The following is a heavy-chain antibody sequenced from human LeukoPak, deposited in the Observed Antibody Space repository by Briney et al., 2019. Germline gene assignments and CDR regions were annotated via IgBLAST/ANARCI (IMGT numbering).Heavy chain of an antibody. CDR1: GFTFSSYA. CDR2: ISGSGGST. J-gene: IGHJ4*02. V-gene: IGHV3-23*01. CDR3: AKVPQIPPWYFDY. Sequence: GGSLRPSCAASGFTFSSYAMSWVRQAPGKGLEWVSAISGSGGSTYYADSVKGRFTISRDNSKNTLYLQMNSLRAEDTAVHYCAKVPQIPPWYFDYWGQGTLVTVSS.